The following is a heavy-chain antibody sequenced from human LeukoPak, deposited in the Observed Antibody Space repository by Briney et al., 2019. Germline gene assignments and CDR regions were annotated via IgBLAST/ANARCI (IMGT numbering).Heavy chain of an antibody. CDR2: INPNTGAT. CDR3: TRHNYQFDFNS. D-gene: IGHD2-2*01. Sequence: ASVKVSCKTSGYNFTGYYMHWVRQASGQGLEWMGWINPNTGATNYAQKFQGRATMTRDTSISTVYVELSWLRSDDTAIYYCTRHNYQFDFNSWGQGTLVTVSS. CDR1: GYNFTGYY. V-gene: IGHV1-2*02. J-gene: IGHJ4*02.